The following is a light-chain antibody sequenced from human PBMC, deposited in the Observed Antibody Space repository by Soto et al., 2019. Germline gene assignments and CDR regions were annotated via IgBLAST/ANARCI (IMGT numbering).Light chain of an antibody. CDR1: SGHSSFA. V-gene: IGLV4-69*01. J-gene: IGLJ2*01. CDR3: QTWGTGIPVV. Sequence: QAVVTQSPSASASLGASVKLTCTLTSGHSSFAIAWHQQQPEKGPRYLMKLNSDGSLSKGDGIPDRFSGSSSGAERYLTISSLQSEDEADYYCQTWGTGIPVVFGGGTKLTVL. CDR2: LNSDGSL.